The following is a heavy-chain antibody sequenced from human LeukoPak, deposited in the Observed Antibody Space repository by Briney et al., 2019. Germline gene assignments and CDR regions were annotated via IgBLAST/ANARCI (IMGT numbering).Heavy chain of an antibody. J-gene: IGHJ5*02. D-gene: IGHD1-7*01. V-gene: IGHV3-66*01. CDR2: IYSGGAT. CDR3: ARDFITGTTP. Sequence: PGGSLRLSCAASGITVSTNYMSWVRQAPGKGLEWVSIIYSGGATFYADSVKGRFTISRENSKNTLWLQMNSLRAEDTAVYYCARDFITGTTPWGQGTLVTVSS. CDR1: GITVSTNY.